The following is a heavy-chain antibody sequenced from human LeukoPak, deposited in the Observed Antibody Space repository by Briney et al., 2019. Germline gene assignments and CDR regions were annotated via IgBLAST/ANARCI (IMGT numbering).Heavy chain of an antibody. CDR1: GFTFSTYG. J-gene: IGHJ6*02. Sequence: GRSLRLSCAASGFTFSTYGMHWVRQAPGKGLEWVAVISYDGSNKYYADSVKGRFTISRDNSKNTLYLQTNSLRADDTAVYYCAKAKGIYGDYYYSMDVWGQGTTVTVSS. D-gene: IGHD4-17*01. V-gene: IGHV3-30*18. CDR3: AKAKGIYGDYYYSMDV. CDR2: ISYDGSNK.